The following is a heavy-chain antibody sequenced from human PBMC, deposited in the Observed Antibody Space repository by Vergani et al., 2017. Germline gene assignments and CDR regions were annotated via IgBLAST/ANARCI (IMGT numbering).Heavy chain of an antibody. V-gene: IGHV3-73*01. CDR2: IRSKANSYAT. Sequence: EVQLVESGGGLVQPGGSLKLSCAASGFTFSGSAMHWVRQASGKGLEWVGRIRSKANSYATAYAASVKGRFTISRDDSKNTAYLQMNSLKTEDTAVYYCTSGVGATRYYYYYGMDVWGQGP. J-gene: IGHJ6*02. D-gene: IGHD1-26*01. CDR3: TSGVGATRYYYYYGMDV. CDR1: GFTFSGSA.